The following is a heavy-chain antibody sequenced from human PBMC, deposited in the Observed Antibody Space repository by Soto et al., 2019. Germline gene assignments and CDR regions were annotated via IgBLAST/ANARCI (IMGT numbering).Heavy chain of an antibody. CDR1: GYTFTTYG. CDR3: ARSRITMVRGVDNRGIENLYYGMDV. Sequence: QVQLLQSGPEVKPPGASVKVSCKTSGYTFTTYGVSWVRQAPGQGLEWMGGISGFDGDTKYSPKFQVRLTLTTDTYTGTVYMELRSLTSDDTAMYFCARSRITMVRGVDNRGIENLYYGMDVWGQGTTVSVSS. V-gene: IGHV1-18*04. J-gene: IGHJ6*02. CDR2: ISGFDGDT. D-gene: IGHD3-10*01.